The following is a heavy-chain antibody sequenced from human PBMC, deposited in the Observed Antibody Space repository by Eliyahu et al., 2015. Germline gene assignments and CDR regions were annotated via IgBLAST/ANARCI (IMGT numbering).Heavy chain of an antibody. J-gene: IGHJ2*01. CDR2: ISGSGGST. Sequence: EVQLLESGGGLVQPGGSLRLSCAASGFTFSSYAMSWVRQAPGKGLEWVSAISGSGGSTYYADSVKGRFTISRDNSKNTLYLQMNSLRAEDTAVYYCAEVPEPEHWYFDLWGRGTLVTVSS. D-gene: IGHD1-14*01. CDR1: GFTFSSYA. CDR3: AEVPEPEHWYFDL. V-gene: IGHV3-23*01.